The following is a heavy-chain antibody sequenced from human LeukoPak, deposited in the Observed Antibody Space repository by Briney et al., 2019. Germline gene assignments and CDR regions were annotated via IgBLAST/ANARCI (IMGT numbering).Heavy chain of an antibody. Sequence: GGSLRLSCAASGFTFSSYAMSWVRQAPGKGLEWVSAISGGGGSTYYADSVKGRFTISRDNSKNTLYLQMNSLRAEDTAVYYCAKDFVGSSLWYFDYWGQGTLVTVSS. J-gene: IGHJ4*02. D-gene: IGHD6-6*01. CDR2: ISGGGGST. CDR3: AKDFVGSSLWYFDY. CDR1: GFTFSSYA. V-gene: IGHV3-23*01.